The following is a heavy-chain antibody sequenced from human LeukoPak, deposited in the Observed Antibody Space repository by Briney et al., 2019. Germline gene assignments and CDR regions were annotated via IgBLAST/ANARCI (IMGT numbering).Heavy chain of an antibody. V-gene: IGHV4-30-4*01. Sequence: SETLSLTCTVSGGSISIGDYYWSWIRQPPGKGLEWIGYIYYSGSTYYNPSLKSRVTISVDTSKNQFSLKLSSVTAADTAVYYCARGPTYYDILTGYYPFDYWGQGTLVTVSS. CDR2: IYYSGST. J-gene: IGHJ4*02. D-gene: IGHD3-9*01. CDR3: ARGPTYYDILTGYYPFDY. CDR1: GGSISIGDYY.